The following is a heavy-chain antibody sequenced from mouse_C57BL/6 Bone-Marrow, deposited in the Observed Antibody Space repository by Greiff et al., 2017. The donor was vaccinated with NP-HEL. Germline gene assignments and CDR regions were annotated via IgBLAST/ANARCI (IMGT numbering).Heavy chain of an antibody. D-gene: IGHD4-1*01. V-gene: IGHV5-17*01. CDR3: ARAGYAMDY. J-gene: IGHJ4*01. CDR1: GFTFSDYG. Sequence: EVKLMESGGGLVKPGGSLKLSCAASGFTFSDYGMHWVRQAPEKGLEWVAYISSGSSTFYYADTVKGRFTISRDNAKNTLFLQMTSLRSEDTAMYYCARAGYAMDYWGQGTSVTVSS. CDR2: ISSGSSTF.